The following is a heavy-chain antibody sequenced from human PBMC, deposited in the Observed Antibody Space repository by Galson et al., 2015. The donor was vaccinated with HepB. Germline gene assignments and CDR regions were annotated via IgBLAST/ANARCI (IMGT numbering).Heavy chain of an antibody. J-gene: IGHJ1*01. CDR1: GLTFSNYW. V-gene: IGHV3-23*03. D-gene: IGHD1-20*01. Sequence: SLRLSCAASGLTFSNYWMNWVRQAPGKGLEWVSGIYPDGSITYYADSVKGRFTLSRDNSKNTVNLQMNSVRVEDTAVYFCAKEFCRADNCDPFDVWGQGTLVTVSS. CDR2: IYPDGSIT. CDR3: AKEFCRADNCDPFDV.